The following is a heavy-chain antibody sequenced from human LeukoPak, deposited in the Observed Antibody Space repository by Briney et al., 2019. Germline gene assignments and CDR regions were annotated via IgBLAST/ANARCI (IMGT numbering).Heavy chain of an antibody. CDR1: GFTFSSYA. CDR2: INHSGST. D-gene: IGHD6-13*01. Sequence: PGGSLRLSCAASGFTFSSYAMSWIRQPPGKGLEWIGEINHSGSTNYNPSLKSRVTISVDTSKNQFSLKLSSVTAADTAVYYCARGGQQLVLVYWGQGTLVTVSS. J-gene: IGHJ4*02. V-gene: IGHV4-34*01. CDR3: ARGGQQLVLVY.